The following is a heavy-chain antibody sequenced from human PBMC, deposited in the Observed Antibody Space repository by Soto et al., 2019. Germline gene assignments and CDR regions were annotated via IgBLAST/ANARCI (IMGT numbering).Heavy chain of an antibody. CDR1: GFTFNNAG. CDR3: ATSGWSCDYFDF. Sequence: GGSLRLSCAASGFTFNNAGMNWVRQAPGKGLEWVGCIKRKTDGGTTDYAATVKGRFSISRDDSNNTLYLQMNSLNTEDTAVYYCATSGWSCDYFDFWGQGTLVTVSS. D-gene: IGHD6-19*01. V-gene: IGHV3-15*07. J-gene: IGHJ4*02. CDR2: IKRKTDGGTT.